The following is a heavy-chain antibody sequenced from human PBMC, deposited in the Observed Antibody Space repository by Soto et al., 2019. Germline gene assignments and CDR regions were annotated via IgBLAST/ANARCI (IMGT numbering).Heavy chain of an antibody. CDR2: ISSSSSYI. Sequence: PGGSLRLSCAASGFTFGSYSMNWVRQAPGKGLEWVSSISSSSSYIYYADSVKGRFTISRDNAKNSLYLQMNSLRAEDTAVYYCARKDTAMGYYYYGMDVWGQGTTVTVS. CDR3: ARKDTAMGYYYYGMDV. J-gene: IGHJ6*02. CDR1: GFTFGSYS. D-gene: IGHD5-18*01. V-gene: IGHV3-21*01.